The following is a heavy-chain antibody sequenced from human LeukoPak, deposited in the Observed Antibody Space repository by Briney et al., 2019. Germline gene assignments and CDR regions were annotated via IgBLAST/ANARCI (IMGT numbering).Heavy chain of an antibody. CDR1: GFTFSSYS. Sequence: TGGSLRLSCAASGFTFSSYSMNWVRQAPGKGLEWVSSISSSSSYIYYADSVKGRFTISRDNAKNSLYLQMNSLRAEDTAVYYCARTYYYGSGSYYNDYDYWGQGTLVTVSS. CDR2: ISSSSSYI. D-gene: IGHD3-10*01. J-gene: IGHJ4*02. CDR3: ARTYYYGSGSYYNDYDY. V-gene: IGHV3-21*04.